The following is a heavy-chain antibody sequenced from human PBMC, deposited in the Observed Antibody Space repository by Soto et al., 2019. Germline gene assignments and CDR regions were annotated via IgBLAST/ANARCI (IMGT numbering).Heavy chain of an antibody. CDR1: GYSFTGYW. J-gene: IGHJ4*02. D-gene: IGHD3-16*01. V-gene: IGHV5-51*01. Sequence: GESLKISCKGSGYSFTGYWIGWVRQMPGKGLEWMGIIYPGDSDTRYSPSFEGQVTISADKSINTAYLQWSSLKAADTAMYYCARDWGSSSEPNDYWGQGTLVTVSS. CDR3: ARDWGSSSEPNDY. CDR2: IYPGDSDT.